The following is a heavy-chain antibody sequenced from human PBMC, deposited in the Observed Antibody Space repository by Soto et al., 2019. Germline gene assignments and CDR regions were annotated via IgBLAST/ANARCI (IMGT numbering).Heavy chain of an antibody. Sequence: GASVKVSCMASGGTFSSYAISWVRQAPGQGLEWMGGIIPIFGTANYAQKFQGRVTITADESTSTAYMELSSLRSEDTAVYYCARDRLAGIAVAGTWDWFDPWGQGTLVTVSS. V-gene: IGHV1-69*13. CDR2: IIPIFGTA. CDR3: ARDRLAGIAVAGTWDWFDP. CDR1: GGTFSSYA. D-gene: IGHD6-19*01. J-gene: IGHJ5*02.